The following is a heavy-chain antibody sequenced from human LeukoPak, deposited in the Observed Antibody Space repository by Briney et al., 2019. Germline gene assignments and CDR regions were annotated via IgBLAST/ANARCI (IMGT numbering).Heavy chain of an antibody. CDR3: ARSPGATWSFDY. J-gene: IGHJ4*02. V-gene: IGHV3-21*01. CDR1: GFTFSDYA. D-gene: IGHD1-1*01. CDR2: ISSNSAYI. Sequence: GGSLRLSCAASGFTFSDYAMDWVRQAPGKGLEWVSAISSNSAYIYYADSVKGRFIISRDNAKNSLYMQMNSLRAEDTAVYYCARSPGATWSFDYWGQGILVTVSS.